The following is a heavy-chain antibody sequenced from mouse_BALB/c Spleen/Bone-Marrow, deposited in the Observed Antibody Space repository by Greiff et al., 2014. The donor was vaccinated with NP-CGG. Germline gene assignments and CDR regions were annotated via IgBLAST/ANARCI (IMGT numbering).Heavy chain of an antibody. D-gene: IGHD1-1*01. CDR3: SLLGDY. J-gene: IGHJ2*01. CDR2: INPYNGGT. CDR1: GYTFTRYY. V-gene: IGHV1-53*01. Sequence: VQLQQSGAELVKPGASVKLSCKASGYTFTRYYMYWVKQRPGQGLEWIGGINPYNGGTYFNEKFKSKATLTVDKSSSTAYMQLNSLTSEDSAVYYCSLLGDYWGQGTTLTVSS.